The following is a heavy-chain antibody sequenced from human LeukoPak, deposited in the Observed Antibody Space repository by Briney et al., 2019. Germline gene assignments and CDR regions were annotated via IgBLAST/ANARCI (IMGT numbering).Heavy chain of an antibody. CDR2: IYSGGNT. J-gene: IGHJ4*02. D-gene: IGHD3-22*01. CDR1: GFTVSSNS. V-gene: IGHV3-66*01. CDR3: ARGDYDSSDYFDS. Sequence: GGSLRLSCAASGFTVSSNSMSWVRQAPGKGLEWVSVIYSGGNTYYADSVRGRFTISRDKSKNTLYLLMNRLRAEDTAIYYCARGDYDSSDYFDSWGQGTLVTVSS.